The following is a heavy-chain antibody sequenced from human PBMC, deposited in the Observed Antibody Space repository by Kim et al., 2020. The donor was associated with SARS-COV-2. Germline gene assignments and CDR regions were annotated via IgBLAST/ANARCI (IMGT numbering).Heavy chain of an antibody. V-gene: IGHV1-24*01. Sequence: ASVKVSCKVSGYTLTELSMHWVRQAPGKGLEWMGGFDPEDGETIYAQKFQGRVTMTEDTSTDTAYMELSSLRSEDTAVYYCATDKITGVAAYNWFDPWGQGTLVTVSS. CDR1: GYTLTELS. CDR2: FDPEDGET. CDR3: ATDKITGVAAYNWFDP. J-gene: IGHJ5*02. D-gene: IGHD2-15*01.